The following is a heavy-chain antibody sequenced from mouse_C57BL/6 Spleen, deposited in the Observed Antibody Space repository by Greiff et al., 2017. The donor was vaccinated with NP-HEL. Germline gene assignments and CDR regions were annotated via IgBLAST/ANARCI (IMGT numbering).Heavy chain of an antibody. CDR2: INPNNGGT. J-gene: IGHJ4*01. CDR3: ARKEAFYYYAMDY. D-gene: IGHD3-2*02. Sequence: VQLKESGPELVKPGASVKMSCKASGYTFTDYNMHWVKQSHGKSLEWIGYINPNNGGTSYNQKFKGKATLTVNKSSSTAYMELRSLTSEDSAVYYCARKEAFYYYAMDYWGQGTSVTVSS. V-gene: IGHV1-22*01. CDR1: GYTFTDYN.